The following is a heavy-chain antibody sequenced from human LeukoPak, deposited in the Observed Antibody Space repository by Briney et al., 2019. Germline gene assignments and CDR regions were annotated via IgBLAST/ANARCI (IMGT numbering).Heavy chain of an antibody. J-gene: IGHJ4*02. V-gene: IGHV3-74*01. D-gene: IGHD1-1*01. CDR3: ARAHNSHFDY. CDR2: IKSDGSST. CDR1: GFTFSSYW. Sequence: PGGSLRLSCAASGFTFSSYWVHWVRQAPGKGLVCVSRIKSDGSSTSYADSVKGRFTISRDDAKNTLYLQMNSLRAEDTAVYYCARAHNSHFDYWGQGALVTVSS.